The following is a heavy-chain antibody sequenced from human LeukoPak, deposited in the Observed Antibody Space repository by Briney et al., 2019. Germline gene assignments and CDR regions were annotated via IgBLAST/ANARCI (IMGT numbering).Heavy chain of an antibody. D-gene: IGHD4-17*01. CDR2: ISSSGSTI. CDR3: ARERTDYGLDAFDI. V-gene: IGHV3-11*04. J-gene: IGHJ3*02. Sequence: PGGSLRLSCAASGFTVSSNYMSWVRQAPGKGLEWVSYISSSGSTIYYADSVKGRFTISRDNAKNSLYLQMNSLRAEDTAVYYCARERTDYGLDAFDIWGQGTMVTVSS. CDR1: GFTVSSNY.